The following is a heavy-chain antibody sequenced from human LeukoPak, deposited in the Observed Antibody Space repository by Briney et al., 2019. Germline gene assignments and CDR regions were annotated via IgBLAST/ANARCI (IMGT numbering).Heavy chain of an antibody. V-gene: IGHV1-69*04. J-gene: IGHJ3*02. CDR3: ARVRAGATTSGAFDI. Sequence: ASVKVSCKASGGTFSSYAISWVRQAPGQGLEWMGRIIPILGIANYAQKFQGRVTITADKSTGTAYMELSSLRSEDTAVYYCARVRAGATTSGAFDIWGQGTMVTVSS. CDR2: IIPILGIA. D-gene: IGHD1-26*01. CDR1: GGTFSSYA.